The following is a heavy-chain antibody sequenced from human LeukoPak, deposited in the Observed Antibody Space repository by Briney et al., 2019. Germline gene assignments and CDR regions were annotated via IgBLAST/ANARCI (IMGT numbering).Heavy chain of an antibody. J-gene: IGHJ5*02. CDR3: ALHTAPKRWFDP. Sequence: GSLRLSCAASGFTFSDYYMSWIRQAPGKGLEWIGSIYYSGSTYYNPSLKSRVTISVDTSKNQFSLKLSSVTAADTAVYYCALHTAPKRWFDPWGQGTLVTVSS. CDR2: IYYSGST. V-gene: IGHV4-59*05. D-gene: IGHD5-18*01. CDR1: GFTFSDYY.